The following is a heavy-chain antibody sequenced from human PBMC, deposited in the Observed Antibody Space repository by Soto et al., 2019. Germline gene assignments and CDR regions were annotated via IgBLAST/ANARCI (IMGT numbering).Heavy chain of an antibody. Sequence: QVQLQESGPGLVKPSQTLSLTCTVSGGSIRSGGYYWSWIRQHPGKDLEWIGYIYYSGTTYYNPSLKRRVTISVDTSKNRFSLKLSSVTAADTAVYYCARGVYSSGYYCYFDYWGPGTLVTVSS. CDR2: IYYSGTT. CDR1: GGSIRSGGYY. J-gene: IGHJ4*02. D-gene: IGHD3-22*01. V-gene: IGHV4-31*03. CDR3: ARGVYSSGYYCYFDY.